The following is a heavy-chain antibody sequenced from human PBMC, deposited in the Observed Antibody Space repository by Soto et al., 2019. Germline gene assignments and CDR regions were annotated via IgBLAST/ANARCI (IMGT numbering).Heavy chain of an antibody. CDR1: GGTFSSYA. CDR3: ARDCQRDGYNWGNWFDP. D-gene: IGHD5-12*01. J-gene: IGHJ5*02. Sequence: AASVKVSCKASGGTFSSYAISWVRQAPGQGLEWMGGIIPIFGTANYAQKFQGRVTITADESTSTAYMELSSLRSEDTAVYYCARDCQRDGYNWGNWFDPWGQGTLVTVSS. V-gene: IGHV1-69*13. CDR2: IIPIFGTA.